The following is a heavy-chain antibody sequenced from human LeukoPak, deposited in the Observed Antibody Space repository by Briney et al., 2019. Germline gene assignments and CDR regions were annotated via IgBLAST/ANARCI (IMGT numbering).Heavy chain of an antibody. J-gene: IGHJ4*02. CDR2: ISGSGGST. Sequence: GGSLRLSCAASGFIVSSNHMSWVRQAPGKGLEWVSAISGSGGSTYYADSVKGRFTISRDNSKNTLYLQMNSLRAEDTAVYYCAMSHYYDSSVDYWGQGTLVTVSS. D-gene: IGHD3-22*01. CDR3: AMSHYYDSSVDY. V-gene: IGHV3-23*01. CDR1: GFIVSSNH.